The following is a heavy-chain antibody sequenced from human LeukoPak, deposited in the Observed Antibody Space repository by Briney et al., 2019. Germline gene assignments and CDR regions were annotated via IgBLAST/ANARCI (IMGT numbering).Heavy chain of an antibody. Sequence: SETLSLTCTVSGGSISSSSYYWGWMRQPPGKGLEWIVSIYYSGSTYYNPSLKSRVTISVDTSKNQFSLKLSSVTAADTAVYYCARGPRGGEMAPIIDYWGQGTLVTVSS. CDR2: IYYSGST. V-gene: IGHV4-39*01. CDR3: ARGPRGGEMAPIIDY. D-gene: IGHD5-24*01. J-gene: IGHJ4*02. CDR1: GGSISSSSYY.